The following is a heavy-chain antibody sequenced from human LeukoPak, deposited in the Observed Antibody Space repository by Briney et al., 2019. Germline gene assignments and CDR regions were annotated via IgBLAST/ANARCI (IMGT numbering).Heavy chain of an antibody. CDR2: IYYSGST. J-gene: IGHJ4*02. Sequence: SETLSLTCTVSGGSISSYYWSWIRQPPGKGLEWIGYIYYSGSTNYNPSLKSRVTISVDTSKNQFSLKLSSVTAADTAVYYRARADSGSYSLYFDYWGQGTLVTVSS. D-gene: IGHD1-26*01. CDR3: ARADSGSYSLYFDY. CDR1: GGSISSYY. V-gene: IGHV4-59*01.